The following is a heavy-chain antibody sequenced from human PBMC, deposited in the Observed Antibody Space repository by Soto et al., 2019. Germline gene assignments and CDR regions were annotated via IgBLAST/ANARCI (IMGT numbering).Heavy chain of an antibody. V-gene: IGHV3-48*02. CDR3: ARGAVTGTSLFDY. CDR1: GFTLTTYS. CDR2: INKNGFTI. J-gene: IGHJ4*02. D-gene: IGHD6-19*01. Sequence: PGGSLRLSCAVSGFTLTTYSMNWVRQAPGKGLEWISFINKNGFTIYYADSVKGRFTISRDYAKDSLYLQMDSLRHEDTAVYYCARGAVTGTSLFDYWGLGTLVTVPQ.